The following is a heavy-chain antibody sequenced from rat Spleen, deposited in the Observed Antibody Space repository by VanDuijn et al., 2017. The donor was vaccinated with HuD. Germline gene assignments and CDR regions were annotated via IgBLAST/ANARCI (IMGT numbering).Heavy chain of an antibody. Sequence: EVQLVESGGGLVQPGGSLKLSCAASGFTFDNYDMAWVRQAPTKGLEWVASISPSGAGTYYRDSVKGRFTVSRDNAKSTLYLQMDSLRSEDTATYYCARHVDYSSYTDWFAYWGQGTLVTVSS. CDR2: ISPSGAGT. D-gene: IGHD1-2*01. CDR1: GFTFDNYD. V-gene: IGHV5-25*01. J-gene: IGHJ3*01. CDR3: ARHVDYSSYTDWFAY.